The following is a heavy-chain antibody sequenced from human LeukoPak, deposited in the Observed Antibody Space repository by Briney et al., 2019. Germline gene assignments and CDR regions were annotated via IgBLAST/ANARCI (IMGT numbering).Heavy chain of an antibody. CDR3: AKAPLFIAAPGWFDP. CDR2: ISGSGGST. D-gene: IGHD6-13*01. V-gene: IGHV3-23*01. J-gene: IGHJ5*02. CDR1: GFTFSSYA. Sequence: GGSLRPSCAASGFTFSSYAMSWVRQAPGKGLEWVSAISGSGGSTYYADSVKGRFTISRDNSKNTLYLQMNSLRAEDTAVYYCAKAPLFIAAPGWFDPWGQGTLVTVSS.